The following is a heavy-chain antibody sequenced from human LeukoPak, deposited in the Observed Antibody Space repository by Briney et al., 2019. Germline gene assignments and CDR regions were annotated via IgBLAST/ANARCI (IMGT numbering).Heavy chain of an antibody. J-gene: IGHJ4*02. CDR1: GYTFTGYY. D-gene: IGHD3-22*01. Sequence: ASVKVSCKASGYTFTGYYMHWVRQAPGQGLEWMGLINPNSGGTNYAQQFQGRLTMTRDTSISTAYMELSRLRSDDTAVYYCARVKTMIIVVSLFDYWGQGTLVTVSS. CDR2: INPNSGGT. CDR3: ARVKTMIIVVSLFDY. V-gene: IGHV1-2*02.